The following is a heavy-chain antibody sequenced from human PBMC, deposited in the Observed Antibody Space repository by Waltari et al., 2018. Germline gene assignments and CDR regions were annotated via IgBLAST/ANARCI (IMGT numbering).Heavy chain of an antibody. CDR1: GFSLSGFS. D-gene: IGHD3-3*01. V-gene: IGHV3-30*04. CDR3: ARDPHDLWSGSNWFDP. CDR2: NPYAGHTE. Sequence: LVESGGGVVQPGRSLRLSCSASGFSLSGFSMHWVRQAPGKGLEWVAVNPYAGHTEYYADSVKGRFTISRDSSKNTVYLQMDNLRPEDTAVYFCARDPHDLWSGSNWFDPWGQGTLVTVSS. J-gene: IGHJ5*02.